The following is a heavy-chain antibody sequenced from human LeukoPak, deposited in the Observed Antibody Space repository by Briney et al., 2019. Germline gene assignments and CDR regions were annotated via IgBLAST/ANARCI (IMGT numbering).Heavy chain of an antibody. D-gene: IGHD1-1*01. CDR1: GFTFSSYE. J-gene: IGHJ4*02. Sequence: GGSLRLSCAASGFTFSSYEMNWVRQAPGKGLEWVSYISSSGSTIYYADSVKGRFTISRDNAKSSLYLQMNSLRAEDTAVYYCARESPGTTSYYRGQGTLVTVSS. CDR3: ARESPGTTSYY. CDR2: ISSSGSTI. V-gene: IGHV3-48*03.